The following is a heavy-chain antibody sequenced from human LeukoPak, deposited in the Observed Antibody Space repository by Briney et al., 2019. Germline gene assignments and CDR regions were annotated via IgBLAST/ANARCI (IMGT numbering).Heavy chain of an antibody. CDR3: ARDRAHTVTTSPQDY. CDR1: GFTFSSYS. Sequence: GSLRLSCAASGFTFSSYSMNWVRQAPGKGLEWVSYISSSSSAIYYADSVKGRFTISRDNAKNSLYLQMNSLRAEDTAVYYCARDRAHTVTTSPQDYWGQGTLVTVSS. CDR2: ISSSSSAI. V-gene: IGHV3-48*04. J-gene: IGHJ4*02. D-gene: IGHD4-17*01.